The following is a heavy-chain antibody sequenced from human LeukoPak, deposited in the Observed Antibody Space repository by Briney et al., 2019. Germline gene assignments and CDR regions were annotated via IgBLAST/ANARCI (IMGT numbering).Heavy chain of an antibody. CDR1: GGSISSYY. Sequence: SETLSLTCTVSGGSISSYYWSWIRQPAGKGLEWIGRIYTSGSTNYNPSLKSRVTMSVDTSKNQFSLKLSSVTAADTAVYYCASEATVVTRSPWYFDLWGRGTLVTVSS. D-gene: IGHD4-23*01. CDR2: IYTSGST. V-gene: IGHV4-4*07. CDR3: ASEATVVTRSPWYFDL. J-gene: IGHJ2*01.